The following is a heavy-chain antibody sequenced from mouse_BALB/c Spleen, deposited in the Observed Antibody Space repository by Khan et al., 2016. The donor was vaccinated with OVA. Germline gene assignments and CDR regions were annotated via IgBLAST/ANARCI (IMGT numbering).Heavy chain of an antibody. Sequence: QIQLVQSGPELRKPGETVKISCQTSGYTFTDFRVNWVKQAPGMGLKWMGCINTFTGEPTYGDDFKGRFAFSLETSASTAYLQINNLKNEDMAAYCFSRHGHGESFYFDFWGQGTTLTVSS. V-gene: IGHV9-1*02. J-gene: IGHJ2*01. D-gene: IGHD2-13*01. CDR3: SRHGHGESFYFDF. CDR2: INTFTGEP. CDR1: GYTFTDFR.